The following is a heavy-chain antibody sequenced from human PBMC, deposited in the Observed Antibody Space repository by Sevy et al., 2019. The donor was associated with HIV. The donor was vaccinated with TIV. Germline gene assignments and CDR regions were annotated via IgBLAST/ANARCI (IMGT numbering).Heavy chain of an antibody. D-gene: IGHD3-16*01. J-gene: IGHJ4*02. V-gene: IGHV3-48*01. Sequence: GGSLRLSCAASGFSFSTYTMNWVRQAPGKGLQWISSISSSNTMHYADAVKGRFTISRDNAKNSLYLEMNSLRAEDTAVYYCARAVWGTYVYDDYWGQGTLVTVSS. CDR3: ARAVWGTYVYDDY. CDR2: ISSSNTM. CDR1: GFSFSTYT.